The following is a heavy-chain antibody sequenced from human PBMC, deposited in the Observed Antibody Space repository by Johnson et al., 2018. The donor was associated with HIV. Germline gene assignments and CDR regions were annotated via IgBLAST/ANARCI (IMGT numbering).Heavy chain of an antibody. D-gene: IGHD1-7*01. V-gene: IGHV3-66*01. CDR3: ARDNWNYNAFDI. CDR2: IYSGGST. J-gene: IGHJ3*02. CDR1: GFTFSSYA. Sequence: EVQLVESGGGVVQPGRSLRLSCAASGFTFSSYAMHWVRQAPGKGLEWVAVIYSGGSTYYADSVKGRFTISRDNSKNTLYLQMNSLRAEDTAVYYCARDNWNYNAFDIWGQGTMVTVSS.